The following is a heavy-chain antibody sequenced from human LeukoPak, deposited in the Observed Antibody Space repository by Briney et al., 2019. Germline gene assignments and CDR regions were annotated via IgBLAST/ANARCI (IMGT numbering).Heavy chain of an antibody. CDR2: ISYDGSNK. D-gene: IGHD6-19*01. V-gene: IGHV3-30*04. CDR1: GFTFSSYA. CDR3: AREYSSGWYSFFDY. Sequence: GGSLRLSCAASGFTFSSYAMHWVRQAPGRGLEWVAVISYDGSNKYYADSVKGRFTISRDNSKNTLYLQMNSLRAEDTAVYYCAREYSSGWYSFFDYWGQGTLVTVSS. J-gene: IGHJ4*02.